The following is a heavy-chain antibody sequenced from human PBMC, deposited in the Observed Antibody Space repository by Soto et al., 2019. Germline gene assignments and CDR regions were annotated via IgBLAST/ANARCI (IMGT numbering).Heavy chain of an antibody. CDR1: GFTFSSYV. D-gene: IGHD3-22*01. CDR2: ISYDGSNK. Sequence: GGSLRLSCAASGFTFSSYVMHWVRQAPGKGLEWVAVISYDGSNKYYADSVKGRFTISRDNSKNTLYLQMNSLRAEDTAVYYCAKDRYDSSGYYRNTYYYYGMDVWGQGTTVTVSS. V-gene: IGHV3-30*18. J-gene: IGHJ6*02. CDR3: AKDRYDSSGYYRNTYYYYGMDV.